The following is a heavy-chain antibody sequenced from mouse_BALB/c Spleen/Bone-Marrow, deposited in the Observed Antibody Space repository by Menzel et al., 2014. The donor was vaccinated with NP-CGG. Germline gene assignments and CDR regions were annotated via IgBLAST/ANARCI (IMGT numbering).Heavy chain of an antibody. J-gene: IGHJ3*01. CDR1: GFNIKDPY. CDR2: IDPANYNT. Sequence: VQLQQSGAELVKPGASVKLSCTTSGFNIKDPYIHWVKQRPEQGLEWIGRIDPANYNTQYDPKFQGKATITADTPPNAAYLQLNSLTSEDTAVYYCATLTGTFDYWGQGTPVTVSA. CDR3: ATLTGTFDY. D-gene: IGHD4-1*01. V-gene: IGHV14-3*02.